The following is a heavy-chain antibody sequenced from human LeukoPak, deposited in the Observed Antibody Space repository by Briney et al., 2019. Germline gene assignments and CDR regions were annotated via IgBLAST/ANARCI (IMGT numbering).Heavy chain of an antibody. Sequence: PSETLSLTCPVSGGSISSSILYWVWTRPPPGKGLERIGSIYYSGSTYYNPSLKNRDTMSEDTSNTQVSLTVTSVAAAAPAVYYCARCGYSSGCYYWGQGILVTVSS. CDR2: IYYSGST. V-gene: IGHV4-39*07. CDR1: GGSISSSILY. D-gene: IGHD5-18*01. CDR3: ARCGYSSGCYY. J-gene: IGHJ4*02.